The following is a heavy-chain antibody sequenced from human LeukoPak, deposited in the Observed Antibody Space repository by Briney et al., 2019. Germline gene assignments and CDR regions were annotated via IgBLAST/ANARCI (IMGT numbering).Heavy chain of an antibody. CDR3: ARRATVTASLYVFDI. CDR1: GGSISSTTHY. Sequence: SETLSLTCTVSGGSISSTTHYWGWIRQPPGKGLEWIGNIYYSGSTFYNPSLKSRVTISVDTSKNQFSLKLSSVTAADTAVYYCARRATVTASLYVFDIWGQGTMVTVSS. J-gene: IGHJ3*02. V-gene: IGHV4-39*01. CDR2: IYYSGST. D-gene: IGHD4-17*01.